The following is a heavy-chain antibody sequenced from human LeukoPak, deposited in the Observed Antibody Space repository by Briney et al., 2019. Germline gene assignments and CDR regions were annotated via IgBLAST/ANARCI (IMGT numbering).Heavy chain of an antibody. Sequence: PGGSLRLSCVASGLTFSNAWMNWVRQAPGKGLEWVGRIKSKTNGGTIDYAAPVKGRFTISRDDSKNTLYLQMNSLKTEDTAVYYCTTDIGFLEPYSDYWGQGTLVTVSS. V-gene: IGHV3-15*01. D-gene: IGHD3-3*01. CDR3: TTDIGFLEPYSDY. CDR1: GLTFSNAW. CDR2: IKSKTNGGTI. J-gene: IGHJ4*02.